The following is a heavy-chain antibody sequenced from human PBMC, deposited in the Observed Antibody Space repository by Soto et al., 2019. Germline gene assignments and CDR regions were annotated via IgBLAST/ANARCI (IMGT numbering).Heavy chain of an antibody. CDR1: GFTFSSYG. D-gene: IGHD2-15*01. CDR2: IWYDGSNK. Sequence: QVQLVESGGGVVQSGRSLRLSCAASGFTFSSYGMHWVRQAPGKGLEWVAIIWYDGSNKFYADSVKGRFTISRDNSKNTLYLQMNSLRAEEKAVYFCSRVPETYCSGCSYYSGGIDHWGQGTLVTVSS. J-gene: IGHJ4*02. CDR3: SRVPETYCSGCSYYSGGIDH. V-gene: IGHV3-33*01.